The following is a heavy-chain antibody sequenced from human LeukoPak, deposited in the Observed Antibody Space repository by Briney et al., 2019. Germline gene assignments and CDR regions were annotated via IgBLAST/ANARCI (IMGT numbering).Heavy chain of an antibody. CDR3: ATLGGIVGATWGFDY. Sequence: ASVKVSCKVSGYTLTELSMHWVRQAPGKGLEWMGGFDPEDGETIYAQKFQGRVTMTEDTSTDTAYMELSSLRSEDTAVYYCATLGGIVGATWGFDYWGQGTLVTVSS. CDR2: FDPEDGET. D-gene: IGHD1-26*01. V-gene: IGHV1-24*01. J-gene: IGHJ4*02. CDR1: GYTLTELS.